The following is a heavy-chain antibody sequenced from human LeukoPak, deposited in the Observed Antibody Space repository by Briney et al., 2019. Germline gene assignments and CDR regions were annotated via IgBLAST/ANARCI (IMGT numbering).Heavy chain of an antibody. CDR2: ISSSSSYI. J-gene: IGHJ6*02. Sequence: GGSLRLSCAASGFTFSSYSMNWVRQAPGKGLEWVSSISSSSSYIYYADSVKGRFTIPRDNAKNSLYLQMNSLRAEDTAVYYCARDGYSSSSQYYYYYGMDVWGQGTTVTVSS. D-gene: IGHD6-13*01. V-gene: IGHV3-21*01. CDR3: ARDGYSSSSQYYYYYGMDV. CDR1: GFTFSSYS.